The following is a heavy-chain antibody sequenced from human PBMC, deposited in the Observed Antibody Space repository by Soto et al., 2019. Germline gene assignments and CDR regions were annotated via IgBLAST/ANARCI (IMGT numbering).Heavy chain of an antibody. Sequence: SETLCLTCAVSGGSISSSNWWSWVRQPPGKGLEWIGEIYHSGSTNYNPSLKSRVTISVDKSKNQFSLKLSSVTAADTAVYYCAVTRIAARPAYYYYYGMDVWGQGTTVTVSS. D-gene: IGHD6-6*01. V-gene: IGHV4-4*02. J-gene: IGHJ6*02. CDR3: AVTRIAARPAYYYYYGMDV. CDR1: GGSISSSNW. CDR2: IYHSGST.